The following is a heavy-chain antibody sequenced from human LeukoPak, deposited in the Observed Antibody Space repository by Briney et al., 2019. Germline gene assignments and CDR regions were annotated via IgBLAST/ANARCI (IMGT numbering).Heavy chain of an antibody. CDR2: IYYSGST. Sequence: SETLSLTCTVSGGSISSYYWSWIRQPPGKGLEWIGYIYYSGSTNYNPSLKSRVTISVDTSKNQFSLKLSSVTAADTAVYYCARGGTVRNGVDVWGQGTTVTVSS. CDR1: GGSISSYY. J-gene: IGHJ6*02. V-gene: IGHV4-59*01. CDR3: ARGGTVRNGVDV. D-gene: IGHD1-26*01.